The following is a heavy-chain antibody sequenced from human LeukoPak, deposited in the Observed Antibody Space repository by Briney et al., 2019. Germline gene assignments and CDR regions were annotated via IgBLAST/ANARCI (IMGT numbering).Heavy chain of an antibody. CDR3: TRDRGRWGYCSSTSCPGHFDY. CDR2: IRSKAYGGTT. V-gene: IGHV3-49*03. Sequence: GGSLRLSCTASGFTFGDYAMSWFRQAPGKWLEWVGFIRSKAYGGTTEYAASVKGRFTISRDDSKSIAYLQMNSLKTEDTAVYYCTRDRGRWGYCSSTSCPGHFDYWGQGTLVTVSS. CDR1: GFTFGDYA. J-gene: IGHJ4*02. D-gene: IGHD2-2*01.